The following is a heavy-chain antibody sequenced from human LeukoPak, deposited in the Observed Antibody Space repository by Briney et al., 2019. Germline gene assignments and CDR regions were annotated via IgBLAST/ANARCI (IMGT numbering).Heavy chain of an antibody. D-gene: IGHD1-26*01. CDR1: GYTFTSYD. CDR2: MNPNSGNT. V-gene: IGHV1-8*01. Sequence: ASVKVSCKASGYTFTSYDINWVRQATGQGLEWMGWMNPNSGNTGYAQKFQGRVTMTRNTSISTAYMELSSLRSEDTAVYYCARVMSGSYSYYYYYGMDVWGQGTLVTVSS. J-gene: IGHJ6*02. CDR3: ARVMSGSYSYYYYYGMDV.